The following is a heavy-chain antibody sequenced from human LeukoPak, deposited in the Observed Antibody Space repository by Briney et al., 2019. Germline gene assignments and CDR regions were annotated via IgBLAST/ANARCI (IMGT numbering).Heavy chain of an antibody. CDR1: GFTFSSYG. Sequence: GGSLRLSCAASGFTFSSYGMHWVRQAPGQGLEWVAFIRYDGSNKYYADSVKGRFTISRDNSKNTLYLQMNSLRAEDTAVYYCAKGLEIEYYYDSSGSSYWGQGTLVTVSS. CDR3: AKGLEIEYYYDSSGSSY. V-gene: IGHV3-30*02. CDR2: IRYDGSNK. D-gene: IGHD3-22*01. J-gene: IGHJ4*02.